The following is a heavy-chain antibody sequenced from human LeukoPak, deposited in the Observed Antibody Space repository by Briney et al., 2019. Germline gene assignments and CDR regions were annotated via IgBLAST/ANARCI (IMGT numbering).Heavy chain of an antibody. CDR3: ARDFGITMIVVGPYYYMDV. V-gene: IGHV1-2*02. J-gene: IGHJ6*03. CDR2: INPNSGGT. Sequence: ASVKVSCKASGYTFTGYYMHWVRQAPGQGLEWMGWINPNSGGTNYAQKFQGRVTMTRDTSISTAYMELSRLRSDDTAVYYCARDFGITMIVVGPYYYMDVWGKGTTVTVSS. D-gene: IGHD3-22*01. CDR1: GYTFTGYY.